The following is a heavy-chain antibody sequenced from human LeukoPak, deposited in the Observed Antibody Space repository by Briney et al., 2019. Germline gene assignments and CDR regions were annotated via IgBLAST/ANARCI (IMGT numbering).Heavy chain of an antibody. V-gene: IGHV3-30*03. CDR1: GFTFTAYG. CDR2: ISFDGSGQ. CDR3: ARDLNLGTTDSY. J-gene: IGHJ4*02. Sequence: GRSLRLSCAASGFTFTAYGMHWVHQAPGKGLEWLAVISFDGSGQYYADSVKGRFTISRDDSKNMLYLQMNSLRVEDTAVYYCARDLNLGTTDSYWGQGTLVTISS. D-gene: IGHD1-14*01.